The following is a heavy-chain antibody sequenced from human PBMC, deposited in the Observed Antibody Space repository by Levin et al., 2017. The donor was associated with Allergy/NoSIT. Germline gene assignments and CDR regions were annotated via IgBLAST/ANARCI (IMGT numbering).Heavy chain of an antibody. V-gene: IGHV5-51*01. Sequence: GESLKISCKASGYRFTNYWIGRVRQMPGKGLEWLGIIYPFDSDTRYRPPFQGQVTLSVDKSITTAYLQWSSLKASDTAMYYCGEWFGDCGGGSCCSPEDFDSWGQGTLVTVSS. D-gene: IGHD2-15*01. CDR3: GEWFGDCGGGSCCSPEDFDS. J-gene: IGHJ4*02. CDR2: IYPFDSDT. CDR1: GYRFTNYW.